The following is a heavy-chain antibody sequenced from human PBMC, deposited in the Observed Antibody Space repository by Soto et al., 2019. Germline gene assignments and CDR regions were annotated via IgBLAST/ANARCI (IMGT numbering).Heavy chain of an antibody. V-gene: IGHV1-18*01. CDR3: TRGGAAVTTHFDH. CDR2: ISASNGNT. CDR1: GYTFINYG. J-gene: IGHJ4*02. D-gene: IGHD4-17*01. Sequence: ASVKVSCKASGYTFINYGISWVRQAPGQGLEWMGWISASNGNTNYAQKLQGRVSLTTDTSTSTAYIELRGLRSDDTAVYYCTRGGAAVTTHFDHGGQGTLVPVSS.